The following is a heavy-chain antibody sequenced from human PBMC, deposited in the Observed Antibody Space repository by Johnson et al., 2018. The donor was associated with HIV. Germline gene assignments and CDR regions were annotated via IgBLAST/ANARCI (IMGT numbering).Heavy chain of an antibody. CDR2: ISWNSGSI. Sequence: QLVESGGGLVQPGRSLRLSCAASGFTFDDYAMHWVRQAPGKGLEWVSGISWNSGSIGYADSVKGRFTISRDNAKNSLYLQMNSLRAEDTALYYCARVRGAFDIWGQGTMVTVSS. CDR1: GFTFDDYA. V-gene: IGHV3-9*01. J-gene: IGHJ3*02. CDR3: ARVRGAFDI.